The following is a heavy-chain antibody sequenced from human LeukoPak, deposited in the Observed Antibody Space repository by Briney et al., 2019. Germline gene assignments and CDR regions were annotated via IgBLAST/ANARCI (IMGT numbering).Heavy chain of an antibody. J-gene: IGHJ4*02. CDR2: IKQDGSEK. CDR3: ATEWELLSH. V-gene: IGHV3-7*01. Sequence: GGSLRLSCAASGFIFSSYWMSWVRQAPGKGLEWAANIKQDGSEKYYVDSVKGRFTISRDNAKNSLYLQMNSLRAEDTAVYYCATEWELLSHWGQGTLVTVSS. D-gene: IGHD1-26*01. CDR1: GFIFSSYW.